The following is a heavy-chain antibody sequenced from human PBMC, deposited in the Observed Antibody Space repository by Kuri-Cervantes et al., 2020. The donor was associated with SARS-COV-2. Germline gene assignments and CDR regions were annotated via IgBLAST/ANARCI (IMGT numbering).Heavy chain of an antibody. Sequence: GESLKISCAASGFTFSSYGMHWVRQAPGKGLEWVAVIWYDGSNKYYADSVKGRFTISRDNSKNTLHLQMNSLRAEDTAVYYCARGIRGSWYVFDYWGQGNLVNVSS. D-gene: IGHD6-13*01. CDR3: ARGIRGSWYVFDY. V-gene: IGHV3-33*08. CDR1: GFTFSSYG. CDR2: IWYDGSNK. J-gene: IGHJ4*02.